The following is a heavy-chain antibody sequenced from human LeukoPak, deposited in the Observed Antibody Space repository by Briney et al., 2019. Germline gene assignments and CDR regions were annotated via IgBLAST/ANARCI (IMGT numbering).Heavy chain of an antibody. D-gene: IGHD3-22*01. Sequence: PSETLSLTCTVSGGSLSSSSYYWGWLRQPPGTGEEWVGSIYYSGSTYYNPSLKSRVTISVDTSKTQFSLKLSSVTAADTAVYYCARQNTYYYDSSGYYQCNWFDHWGQGTLVTVSS. J-gene: IGHJ5*02. CDR3: ARQNTYYYDSSGYYQCNWFDH. V-gene: IGHV4-39*01. CDR2: IYYSGST. CDR1: GGSLSSSSYY.